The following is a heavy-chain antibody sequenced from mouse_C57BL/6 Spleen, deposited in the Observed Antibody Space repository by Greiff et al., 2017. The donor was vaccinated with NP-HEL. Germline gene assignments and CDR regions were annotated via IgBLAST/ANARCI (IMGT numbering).Heavy chain of an antibody. Sequence: EVQVVESGGGLVKPGGSLKLSCAASGFTFSSYTMSWVRQTPEKRLEWVATISGGGGNTYYPDSVKGRFTISRDNAKNTLYLQMSSLRSEDTALYYCARQGAPYSNLYYFDYWGQGTTLTVSS. CDR2: ISGGGGNT. V-gene: IGHV5-9*01. D-gene: IGHD2-5*01. J-gene: IGHJ2*01. CDR3: ARQGAPYSNLYYFDY. CDR1: GFTFSSYT.